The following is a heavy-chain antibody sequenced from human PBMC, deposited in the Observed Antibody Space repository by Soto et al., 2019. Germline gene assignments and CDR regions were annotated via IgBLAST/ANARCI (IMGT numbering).Heavy chain of an antibody. CDR1: GDTFTTYG. J-gene: IGHJ4*02. V-gene: IGHV1-18*01. CDR3: AGEECSSVSCSGVDY. D-gene: IGHD2-2*01. Sequence: QVQLVQSGAEVKKPGASVKVSCEGSGDTFTTYGISWVRQAPGQGLEWMGWISGYNGNTNYAQKFQGRVTMTPFTSTKTAFMELGSLTSADTEVYYCAGEECSSVSCSGVDYRGQGPLVTVSS. CDR2: ISGYNGNT.